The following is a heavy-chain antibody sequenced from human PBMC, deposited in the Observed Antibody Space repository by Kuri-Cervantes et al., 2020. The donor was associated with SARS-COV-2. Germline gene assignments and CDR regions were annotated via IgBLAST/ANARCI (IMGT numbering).Heavy chain of an antibody. CDR2: VYYSGST. CDR1: GGSISSYY. CDR3: AREGGVVTDAFDI. Sequence: SETLSLTCTVSGGSISSYYWSWIRQPPGKGLEWIGYVYYSGSTNYNPSLKSRVTISVDTSKNQFSLKLSSVTAADTAVYYCAREGGVVTDAFDIWGQGTMVTVSS. V-gene: IGHV4-59*01. J-gene: IGHJ3*02. D-gene: IGHD3-3*01.